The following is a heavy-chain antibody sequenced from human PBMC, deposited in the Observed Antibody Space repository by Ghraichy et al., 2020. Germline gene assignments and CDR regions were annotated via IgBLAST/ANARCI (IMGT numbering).Heavy chain of an antibody. CDR1: GGSISSSSYY. V-gene: IGHV4-39*01. CDR3: ARHRFSRSYYMDV. D-gene: IGHD2-2*01. Sequence: SETLSLTCIVSGGSISSSSYYWGWIRQPPEKGLEWIGSIDYSGSKHYGPSLKSRVTISVDTSKNQFTLRLSSVTAADTAVYYCARHRFSRSYYMDVWGKGTAVTVSS. CDR2: IDYSGSK. J-gene: IGHJ6*03.